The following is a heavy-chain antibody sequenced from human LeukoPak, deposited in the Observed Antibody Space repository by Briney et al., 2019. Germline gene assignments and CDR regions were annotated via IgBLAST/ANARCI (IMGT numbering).Heavy chain of an antibody. J-gene: IGHJ3*02. Sequence: SETLSLTCAVYGGSFSGYYWSWIRQPPGKGLEWIGEINHSGSTNYNPSLKSRVTVSLDRSKNQFSLKLSSVTAADTAVYYCAREIMAAFDIWGQGIMVTVSS. CDR3: AREIMAAFDI. CDR2: INHSGST. CDR1: GGSFSGYY. V-gene: IGHV4-34*01.